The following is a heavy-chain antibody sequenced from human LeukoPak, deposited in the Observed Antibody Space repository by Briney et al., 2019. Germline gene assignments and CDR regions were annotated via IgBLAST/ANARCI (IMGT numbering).Heavy chain of an antibody. V-gene: IGHV5-51*01. J-gene: IGHJ4*02. CDR2: IYPGDADT. CDR3: AREADRYDGSGRLRARYFDY. D-gene: IGHD3-22*01. Sequence: GESLKISCKGSGYNFINYWIAWVRQTPGKGLEWMGIIYPGDADTRYSPSFQGQVTISADKSISTAYLQWSTLKASDTAIYYCAREADRYDGSGRLRARYFDYWGQGTLVTVSS. CDR1: GYNFINYW.